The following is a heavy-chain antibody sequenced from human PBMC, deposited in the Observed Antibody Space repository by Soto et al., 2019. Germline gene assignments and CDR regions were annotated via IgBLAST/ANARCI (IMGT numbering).Heavy chain of an antibody. CDR3: AKIYYGSGSYFSAEYFQY. V-gene: IGHV3-23*01. CDR2: ISGSGGST. CDR1: GFTFSNYA. Sequence: EVQLLESGGGLVQPGGSLRLSCAAFGFTFSNYAMTWVRQAPGKGLEWVSAISGSGGSTHYADSVKGRFTISRDNSKNTLYMQMNSLRAEDTAVYYCAKIYYGSGSYFSAEYFQYWGQGTLVTVSS. J-gene: IGHJ1*01. D-gene: IGHD3-10*01.